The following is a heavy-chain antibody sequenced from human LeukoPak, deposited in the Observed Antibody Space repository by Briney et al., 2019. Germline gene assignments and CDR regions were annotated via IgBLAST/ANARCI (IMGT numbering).Heavy chain of an antibody. J-gene: IGHJ2*01. D-gene: IGHD6-19*01. V-gene: IGHV3-23*01. Sequence: AGGSLRLSCAASGFTFSTYAMSWVRQASGKGLEWVSTISDSGANTYYADSVRGRFTISRDNSKNTLYLQKNSLRADDTAIYYCAKSMTLQWRGFFDLWGRGTHVTVSS. CDR1: GFTFSTYA. CDR2: ISDSGANT. CDR3: AKSMTLQWRGFFDL.